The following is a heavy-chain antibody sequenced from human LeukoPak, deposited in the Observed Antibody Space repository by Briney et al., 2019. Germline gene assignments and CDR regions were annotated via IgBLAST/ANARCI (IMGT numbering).Heavy chain of an antibody. CDR1: GFTFSSYE. CDR3: ARVKGVVGANTLDY. CDR2: ISSSGNTI. V-gene: IGHV3-48*03. D-gene: IGHD1-26*01. Sequence: PGGSLRLSCAASGFTFSSYEMNWVRQAPGKGLEWVSYISSSGNTIYYADSVKGRFTISRDNAKNSLYLQMNSLRAEDTAVYYCARVKGVVGANTLDYWGQGTLVTVSS. J-gene: IGHJ4*02.